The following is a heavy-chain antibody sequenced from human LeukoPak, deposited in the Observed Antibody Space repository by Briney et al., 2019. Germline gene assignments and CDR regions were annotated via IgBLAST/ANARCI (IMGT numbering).Heavy chain of an antibody. Sequence: GGSLRLSCAASGFTFSSYEMNWVRQAPGKGLEWVSYISSSGSTIYYADSAKGRFTISRDNAKNSLYLQMNSLRAEDTAVYYCARGGGGQWLVYFDYWGQGTLVTVSS. CDR3: ARGGGGQWLVYFDY. D-gene: IGHD6-19*01. CDR2: ISSSGSTI. V-gene: IGHV3-48*03. CDR1: GFTFSSYE. J-gene: IGHJ4*02.